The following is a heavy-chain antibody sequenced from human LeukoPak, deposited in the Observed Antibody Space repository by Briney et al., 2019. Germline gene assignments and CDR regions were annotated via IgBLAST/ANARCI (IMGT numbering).Heavy chain of an antibody. Sequence: PGGSLRLSCAASGLTSSNYAMSWVRQAPGKGLEWVSTISDKGGTTYYADSVKGRFTSSRDNSKNTLYLQMNSLRADDTAVYYCAKLPYGSGSYPLDYWGQGILVTVSS. CDR1: GLTSSNYA. J-gene: IGHJ4*02. CDR2: ISDKGGTT. CDR3: AKLPYGSGSYPLDY. D-gene: IGHD3-10*01. V-gene: IGHV3-23*01.